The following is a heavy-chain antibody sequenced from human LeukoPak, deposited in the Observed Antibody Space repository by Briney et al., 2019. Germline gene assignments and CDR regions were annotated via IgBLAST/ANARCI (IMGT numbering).Heavy chain of an antibody. CDR3: ARLSPYSSGFDP. V-gene: IGHV4-59*08. J-gene: IGHJ5*02. CDR1: GGSISSYY. D-gene: IGHD6-19*01. CDR2: IYYSGST. Sequence: SETLSLTCTVSGGSISSYYWSWIRQPAGKGLEWIGYIYYSGSTNYNPSLKSRVTISVDTSKNQFSLKLSSVTAADTAVYYCARLSPYSSGFDPWGQGTLVTVSS.